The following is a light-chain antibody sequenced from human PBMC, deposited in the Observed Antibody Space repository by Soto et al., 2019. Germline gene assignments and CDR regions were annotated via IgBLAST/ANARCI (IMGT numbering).Light chain of an antibody. CDR3: QQLNDYPLT. J-gene: IGKJ4*01. CDR1: QGITSY. V-gene: IGKV1-9*01. Sequence: DVQMTQSPSFLSASVGGRVTITCRASQGITSYLAWYQQQPGRATKLLIYGASTLKSGVPSRFSGSGSGTGFTLTISSLQPEESATYDCQQLNDYPLTFGGGIKVDIK. CDR2: GAS.